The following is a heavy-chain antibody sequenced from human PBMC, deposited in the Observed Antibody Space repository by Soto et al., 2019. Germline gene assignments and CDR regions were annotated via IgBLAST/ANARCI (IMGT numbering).Heavy chain of an antibody. D-gene: IGHD3-3*01. CDR2: IYWNDDQ. CDR3: AHRHDLGPFDI. CDR1: GFSLSTRAVG. J-gene: IGHJ3*02. Sequence: SGPTLVNPTQTLTLTCTFSGFSLSTRAVGVGWIREPPGKALEWLALIYWNDDQRYSPSLKKRLTITKDTSKNHVVLTMTNMDPADTATDYCAHRHDLGPFDIWGQGTMVTFSS. V-gene: IGHV2-5*01.